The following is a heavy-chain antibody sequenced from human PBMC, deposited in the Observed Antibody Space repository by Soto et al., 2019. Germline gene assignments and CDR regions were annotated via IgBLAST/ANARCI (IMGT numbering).Heavy chain of an antibody. D-gene: IGHD2-21*01. Sequence: QVQLVQSGAEVKKPGASLKVSCKASGYTFTSDGVSWVRQAPGQGLEWMGWISGYNGNTNYAQRFRDRVTLTTDTSTSTAYMELRSLRSDDSAVYYCARVVHCGGATGCRAMGVWGQGTTITVSS. CDR2: ISGYNGNT. CDR1: GYTFTSDG. J-gene: IGHJ6*02. V-gene: IGHV1-18*04. CDR3: ARVVHCGGATGCRAMGV.